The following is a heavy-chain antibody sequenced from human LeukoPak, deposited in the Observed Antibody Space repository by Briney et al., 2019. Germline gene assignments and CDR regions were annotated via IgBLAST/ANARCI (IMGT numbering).Heavy chain of an antibody. J-gene: IGHJ4*02. V-gene: IGHV3-30*18. Sequence: GGSLRLSCAASGFTFSSYGMHWVRQAPGKGLGWVAVISYDGSNKYYADSVKGRFTISRDNSKNTLYLQMNSLRAEDTAVYYCAKDSQLWGYQNDFYYWGQGTLVTVSS. CDR1: GFTFSSYG. CDR2: ISYDGSNK. D-gene: IGHD1-1*01. CDR3: AKDSQLWGYQNDFYY.